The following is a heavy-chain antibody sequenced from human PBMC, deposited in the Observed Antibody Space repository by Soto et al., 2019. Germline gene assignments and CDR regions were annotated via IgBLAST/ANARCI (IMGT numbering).Heavy chain of an antibody. CDR3: AIAYYYDSSGYSDY. Sequence: ASVKVSCKASGYTFTSYGIHWVRQAPGQRLEWMGWINAANGDTKYSPKFQGRVTITRDTSASTAYMELSSLRSEDTAVYYCAIAYYYDSSGYSDYWGQGTLVTVSS. D-gene: IGHD3-22*01. CDR1: GYTFTSYG. CDR2: INAANGDT. J-gene: IGHJ4*02. V-gene: IGHV1-3*01.